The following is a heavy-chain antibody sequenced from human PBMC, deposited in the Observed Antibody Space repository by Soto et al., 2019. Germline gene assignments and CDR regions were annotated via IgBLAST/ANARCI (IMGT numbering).Heavy chain of an antibody. CDR1: GFTFSSYA. J-gene: IGHJ6*03. Sequence: EVQLLESGGGLVQPGGSLRLSCAASGFTFSSYAMSWVRQAPGKGLEWVSAISGSGGSTYYADSVKGRFTISGDNSKNTLYLQMNSLRAEDTAVYYCAKTGGGSSTPPDPHYYYMDVWGKGTTVTVSS. CDR2: ISGSGGST. V-gene: IGHV3-23*01. D-gene: IGHD6-13*01. CDR3: AKTGGGSSTPPDPHYYYMDV.